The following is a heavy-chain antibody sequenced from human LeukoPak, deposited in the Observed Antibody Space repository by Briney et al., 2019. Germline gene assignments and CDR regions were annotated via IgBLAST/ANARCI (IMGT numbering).Heavy chain of an antibody. D-gene: IGHD3-3*01. CDR2: ITDSGMSS. CDR1: GFTFSNYA. Sequence: PGGSLRLSCAASGFTFSNYAMTWVRQAPGKGLDWVSSITDSGMSSHYADSVKGRFTISRDNPRNTLYLQMHSLRSEDTAIYYCASYPFGVLRFLDWFSSPGGQGALVTVSS. V-gene: IGHV3-23*01. J-gene: IGHJ4*02. CDR3: ASYPFGVLRFLDWFSSP.